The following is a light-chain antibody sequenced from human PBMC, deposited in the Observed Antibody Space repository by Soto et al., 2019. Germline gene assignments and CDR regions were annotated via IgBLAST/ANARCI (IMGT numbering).Light chain of an antibody. J-gene: IGKJ5*01. CDR1: QSVSRNY. CDR3: QQYSRAPIT. CDR2: TAS. Sequence: EIEMTQSPATLSLAPGEGATLSCRASQSVSRNYLAWYQQKPGQAPRLLIYTASRRATGIPDRFSGSGSGTDFTLTISRLEPEDSAVYYCQQYSRAPITFGQGTRLEIK. V-gene: IGKV3-20*01.